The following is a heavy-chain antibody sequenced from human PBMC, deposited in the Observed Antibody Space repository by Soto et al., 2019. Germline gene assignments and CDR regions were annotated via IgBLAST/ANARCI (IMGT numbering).Heavy chain of an antibody. J-gene: IGHJ3*02. CDR3: ARESWSGGGTSRAFDI. D-gene: IGHD2-15*01. V-gene: IGHV3-53*01. Sequence: PGGSLRLSCAASGFTVSSNYMSWVRQAPGKGLEWVSIIYYGGSTYYADSVKGRITISRDSSKNMLYLQMNSLRAEDTAVYFCARESWSGGGTSRAFDIWGQGTMVTVSS. CDR2: IYYGGST. CDR1: GFTVSSNY.